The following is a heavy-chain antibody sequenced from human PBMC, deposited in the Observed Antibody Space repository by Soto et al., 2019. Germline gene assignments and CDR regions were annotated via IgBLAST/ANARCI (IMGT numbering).Heavy chain of an antibody. CDR1: GFTFSNAW. CDR3: TTVPILYYVSSGYQYYYYYGMXV. V-gene: IGHV3-15*01. D-gene: IGHD3-22*01. CDR2: IKSKTDGGTT. J-gene: IGHJ6*02. Sequence: GGSLRLSCAASGFTFSNAWMSWVRQAPGKGLEWVGRIKSKTDGGTTDYAAPVKGRFTISRDDSKNTLYLQMNSLKTEDTAVYYCTTVPILYYVSSGYQYYYYYGMXVWSQGTTVTVSS.